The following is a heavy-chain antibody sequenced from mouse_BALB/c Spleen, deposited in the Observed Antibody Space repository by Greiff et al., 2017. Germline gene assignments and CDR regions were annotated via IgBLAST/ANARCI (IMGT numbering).Heavy chain of an antibody. J-gene: IGHJ4*01. CDR1: GYTFSSYW. D-gene: IGHD2-1*01. Sequence: QVQLKESGAELMKPGASVKISCKATGYTFSSYWIEWVKQRPGHGLEWIGEILPGSGSTNYNEKFKGKATFTADTSSNTAYMQLSSLTSEDSAVYYCARFMGNLYAMDYWGQGTSVTVSS. V-gene: IGHV1-9*01. CDR2: ILPGSGST. CDR3: ARFMGNLYAMDY.